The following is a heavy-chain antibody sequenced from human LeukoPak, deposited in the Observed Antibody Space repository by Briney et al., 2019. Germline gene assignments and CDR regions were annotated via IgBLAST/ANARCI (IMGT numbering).Heavy chain of an antibody. CDR2: IYYSGST. J-gene: IGHJ5*02. V-gene: IGHV4-31*03. CDR1: GASISSGTYY. Sequence: SETLSLTCTVSGASISSGTYYWSWIRQHPGKGLEWIGYIYYSGSTYYNPSLKSRVTISIDTSKNQFSLKLSSVTAADTAVYYCAKTPYCSGGSCYAVGWFDPWGQGTLVTVSS. CDR3: AKTPYCSGGSCYAVGWFDP. D-gene: IGHD2-15*01.